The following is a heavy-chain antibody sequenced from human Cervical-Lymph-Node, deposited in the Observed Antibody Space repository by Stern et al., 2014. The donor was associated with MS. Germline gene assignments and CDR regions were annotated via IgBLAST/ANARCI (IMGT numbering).Heavy chain of an antibody. CDR3: ARGNWNYEGMGY. CDR1: GFTFSNYG. D-gene: IGHD1-7*01. J-gene: IGHJ4*02. Sequence: VQLLESGAGVVQPGRSLRLSCAASGFTFSNYGMHWVRQAPGKGLEWLAVIGYDGNKKYYADSVKGRFTISRDNSKNTLFLQMSSLTAEDTALYYCARGNWNYEGMGYWGQGTLVTVSS. V-gene: IGHV3-33*01. CDR2: IGYDGNKK.